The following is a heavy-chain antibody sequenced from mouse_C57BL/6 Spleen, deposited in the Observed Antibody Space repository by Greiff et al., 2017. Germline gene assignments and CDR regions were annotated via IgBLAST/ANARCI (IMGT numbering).Heavy chain of an antibody. J-gene: IGHJ4*01. Sequence: QVQLKQPGAELVRPGSSVKLSCKASGYTFTSYWMHWVKQRPIQGLEWIGNIDPSDSETHYNQKFKDKATLTVDKSSSTAYMQLSSLTSEDSAVYYCAREIPYYYGSSYYAMDYWGQGTSVTVSS. V-gene: IGHV1-52*01. CDR1: GYTFTSYW. CDR3: AREIPYYYGSSYYAMDY. D-gene: IGHD1-1*01. CDR2: IDPSDSET.